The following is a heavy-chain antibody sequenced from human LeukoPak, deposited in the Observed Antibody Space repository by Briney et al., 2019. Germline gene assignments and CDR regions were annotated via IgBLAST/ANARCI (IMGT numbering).Heavy chain of an antibody. D-gene: IGHD3-9*01. J-gene: IGHJ6*03. CDR1: GGTFSSYA. CDR3: VRSDVLRYFDWLGYYYMDV. CDR2: IIPIFGTA. V-gene: IGHV1-69*13. Sequence: GASVKVSCKASGGTFSSYAISWVRQAPGQGLEWMGGIIPIFGTANYAQKFQGRVTITADESTSTAYMELSSLRSEDTAVYYCVRSDVLRYFDWLGYYYMDVWGKGTTVTISS.